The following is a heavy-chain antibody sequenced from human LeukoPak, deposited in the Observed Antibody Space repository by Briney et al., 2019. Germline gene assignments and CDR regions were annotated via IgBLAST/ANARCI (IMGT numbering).Heavy chain of an antibody. CDR1: GFTFSSYG. Sequence: AGGSLRLSCAASGFTFSSYGMHWVRQAPGKGLEWVAVISYDGSYKYYGDSVKGRFTIPRDNSKNTLYLQMNSLRAEDTAVYYCAKDRLIVGATSFDYWGQGTLVTVSS. CDR3: AKDRLIVGATSFDY. J-gene: IGHJ4*02. D-gene: IGHD1-26*01. V-gene: IGHV3-30*18. CDR2: ISYDGSYK.